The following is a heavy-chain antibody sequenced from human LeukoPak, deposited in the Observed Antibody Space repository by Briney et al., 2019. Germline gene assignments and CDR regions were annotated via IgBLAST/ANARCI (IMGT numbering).Heavy chain of an antibody. CDR3: ARWTYYYDSSGYSYWDFDH. CDR1: GGSISSYY. V-gene: IGHV4-59*01. Sequence: ETLSRTCTVSGGSISSYYWSWIRQPPGKGLEWIGYIYYSGTTNYNPSLKSRVTISVDTSKNQFSLRLSSVTAADTAVYYCARWTYYYDSSGYSYWDFDHWGQGTLVTVSS. J-gene: IGHJ4*02. CDR2: IYYSGTT. D-gene: IGHD3-22*01.